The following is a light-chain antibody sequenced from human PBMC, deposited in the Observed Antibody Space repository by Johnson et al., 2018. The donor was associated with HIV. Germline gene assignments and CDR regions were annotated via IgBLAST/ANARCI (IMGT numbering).Light chain of an antibody. CDR2: ENN. CDR1: SSNIGNNY. V-gene: IGLV1-51*02. Sequence: QSLLTQPPSVSAAPGQKVTISCSGSSSNIGNNYVSWYQQLPGTAPKLLIHENNKRPSGIPDRFSGSKSGTSATLGITGLQTGDEADYYCGTWDSSLSAGWVFGTGTKVTVL. J-gene: IGLJ1*01. CDR3: GTWDSSLSAGWV.